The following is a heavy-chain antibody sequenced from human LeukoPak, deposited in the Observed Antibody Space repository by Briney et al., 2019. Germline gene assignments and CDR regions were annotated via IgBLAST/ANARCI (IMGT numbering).Heavy chain of an antibody. CDR3: ASLNQRA. Sequence: SETLSLTCTVSGGSISSSSYYWGWIRQPPGKGLEWIGSIYYSGSTYYNPSLKSRVTISVDTSKNQFSLKLSSVTAADTAMYYCASLNQRAWGQGTLVTVSS. CDR2: IYYSGST. D-gene: IGHD1-14*01. CDR1: GGSISSSSYY. V-gene: IGHV4-39*01. J-gene: IGHJ4*02.